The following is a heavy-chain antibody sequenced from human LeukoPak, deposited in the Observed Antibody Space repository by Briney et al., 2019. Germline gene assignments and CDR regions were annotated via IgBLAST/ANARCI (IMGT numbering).Heavy chain of an antibody. Sequence: SQTLSLTCAISGDSVSSNSAAGNWIRQSPSRGLEWLGRTYYRFKWYTYYAVSVKGRITINSDTSKNQFSLQLNSGTPEDTAVYYCATGWGGNIAPWGQGTLVTVSS. CDR1: GDSVSSNSAA. V-gene: IGHV6-1*01. CDR3: ATGWGGNIAP. D-gene: IGHD2/OR15-2a*01. CDR2: TYYRFKWYT. J-gene: IGHJ1*01.